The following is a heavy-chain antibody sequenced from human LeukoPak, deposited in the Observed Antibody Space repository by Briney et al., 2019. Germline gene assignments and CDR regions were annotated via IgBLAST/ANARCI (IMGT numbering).Heavy chain of an antibody. CDR3: GRRGSYSSSSRYWFDP. J-gene: IGHJ5*02. D-gene: IGHD6-6*01. CDR2: IYYSGST. Sequence: SQTLSLTCTVSGGSISSGDYYWSWIRPPPGKGLEWIGYIYYSGSTYYNPSLKSRATISLDKSKNQFSLKLNSVTAADTAIYYCGRRGSYSSSSRYWFDPWGQGTLVTVSS. CDR1: GGSISSGDYY. V-gene: IGHV4-30-4*01.